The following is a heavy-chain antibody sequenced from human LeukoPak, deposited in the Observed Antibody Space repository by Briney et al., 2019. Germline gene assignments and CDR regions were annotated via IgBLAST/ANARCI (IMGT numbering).Heavy chain of an antibody. CDR3: AKARLLWFGELLCYFDY. D-gene: IGHD3-10*01. V-gene: IGHV3-23*01. CDR1: GFTFSSYA. Sequence: GGSLRLSCAASGFTFSSYAMSWVRQAPGKGLEWASAISGSGGSTYYADSVKGRFTISRDNSKNTLYLQMNSLRAEDTAVYYCAKARLLWFGELLCYFDYWGQGTLVTVSS. CDR2: ISGSGGST. J-gene: IGHJ4*02.